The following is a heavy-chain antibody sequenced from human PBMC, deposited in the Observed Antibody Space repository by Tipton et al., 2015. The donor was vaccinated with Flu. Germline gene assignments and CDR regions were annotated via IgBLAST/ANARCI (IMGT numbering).Heavy chain of an antibody. V-gene: IGHV4-38-2*01. D-gene: IGHD4-11*01. Sequence: WGWIRQFPGKGLEWIGTVSRTGSTIYNPSLKSRVTISIDTSKNQFSLNMKSVTAADVAVYYCARQDYSNYVSDPKSWFDPWGQGTLVAVSS. CDR2: VSRTGST. CDR3: ARQDYSNYVSDPKSWFDP. J-gene: IGHJ5*02.